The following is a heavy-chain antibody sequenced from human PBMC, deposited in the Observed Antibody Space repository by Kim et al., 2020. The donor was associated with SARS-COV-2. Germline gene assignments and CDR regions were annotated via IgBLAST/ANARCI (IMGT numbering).Heavy chain of an antibody. V-gene: IGHV3-23*01. CDR1: GFIFSNYA. CDR2: IGAGHDA. J-gene: IGHJ4*02. D-gene: IGHD2-15*01. CDR3: AKRAATSAGPYYYDS. Sequence: GGSLRLSCAVSGFIFSNYAMSWVHQAPGKGLEWVAGIGAGHDAYYADSVRGRFTISRDHFDNTLYLQMNYLRADDAAVYHCAKRAATSAGPYYYDSWGQGTLVIVSS.